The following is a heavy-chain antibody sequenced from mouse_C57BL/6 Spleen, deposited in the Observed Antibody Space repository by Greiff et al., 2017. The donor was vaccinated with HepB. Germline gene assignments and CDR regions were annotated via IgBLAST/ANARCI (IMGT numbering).Heavy chain of an antibody. Sequence: QVQLKESGAELAKPGASVKLSCKASGYTFTSYWMHWVKQRPGQGLEWIGYINPSSGYTKYNQKFKDKATLTADKSSSTAYMQLSSLTYEDSAVYYCARSLDSSGPGFAYWGQGTLVTVSA. CDR3: ARSLDSSGPGFAY. V-gene: IGHV1-7*01. J-gene: IGHJ3*01. D-gene: IGHD3-2*02. CDR2: INPSSGYT. CDR1: GYTFTSYW.